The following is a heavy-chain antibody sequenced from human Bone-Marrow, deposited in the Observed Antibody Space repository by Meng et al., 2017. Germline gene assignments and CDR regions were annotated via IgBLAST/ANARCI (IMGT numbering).Heavy chain of an antibody. D-gene: IGHD4-11*01. CDR1: GGSFSEYY. CDR2: IHHSGST. V-gene: IGHV4-34*01. J-gene: IGHJ4*02. CDR3: ARGPTTMAHDFDY. Sequence: HVQLQQGGAGLLKPPEPRSLTCVVSGGSFSEYYWGWIRQPPGKGLEWIGEIHHSGSTNYNPSLESRATISVDTSQNNLSLKLSSVTAADSAVYYCARGPTTMAHDFDYWGQGTLVTVSS.